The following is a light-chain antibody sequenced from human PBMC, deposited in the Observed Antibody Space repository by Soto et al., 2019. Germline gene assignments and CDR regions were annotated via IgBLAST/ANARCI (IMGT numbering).Light chain of an antibody. Sequence: IVLTQSPGTLSLSPGERATLSCRASQSVTTQLAWYQQKPGQAPRLIIHGASSRATGVPDRITGSGSGTDFTLSISRLEPEDVATYYCQKYNSAPPLTFGGGTKVEIK. CDR3: QKYNSAPPLT. J-gene: IGKJ4*01. V-gene: IGKV3-20*01. CDR1: QSVTTQ. CDR2: GAS.